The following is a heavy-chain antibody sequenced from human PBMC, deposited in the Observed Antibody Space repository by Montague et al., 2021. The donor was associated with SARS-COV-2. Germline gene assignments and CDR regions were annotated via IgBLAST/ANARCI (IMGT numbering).Heavy chain of an antibody. Sequence: SETLSLTCAVYGEAFNNYYWTWIRQPPGKGLEWIGEVNHRGSANHNPSLTSRVTISVDTYRKQVSLRLTSVTAADTATYYCARGLYGRVVIVVSYRYYMDVWGQGTTVAVS. CDR1: GEAFNNYY. CDR3: ARGLYGRVVIVVSYRYYMDV. D-gene: IGHD2-21*01. J-gene: IGHJ6*03. CDR2: VNHRGSA. V-gene: IGHV4-34*01.